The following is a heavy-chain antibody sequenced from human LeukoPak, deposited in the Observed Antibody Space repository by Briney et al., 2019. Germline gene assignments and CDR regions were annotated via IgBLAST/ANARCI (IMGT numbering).Heavy chain of an antibody. V-gene: IGHV4-59*01. CDR1: GGSISSYY. J-gene: IGHJ5*02. D-gene: IGHD3-22*01. CDR2: IYYSGST. Sequence: SETLSPTCTVSGGSISSYYWSWIRQPPGKGLEWSGYIYYSGSTNYNPSLKSRVTISVDASKNQFSLKLSSVTAADTAVYYCARVVPTYYYDSSGYTWFDPWGQGTLVTVSS. CDR3: ARVVPTYYYDSSGYTWFDP.